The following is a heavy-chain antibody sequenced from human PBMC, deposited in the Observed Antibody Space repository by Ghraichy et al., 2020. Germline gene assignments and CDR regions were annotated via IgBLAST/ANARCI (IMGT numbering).Heavy chain of an antibody. D-gene: IGHD4-23*01. J-gene: IGHJ4*02. CDR1: RGSISSYY. Sequence: SETLSLTCTVSRGSISSYYWNWIRQSPGKGLEWIGDIYYDGSTNYNPSLKSRITMSVDTSNNQFSLKVNSVTAADTAVYYCARFEYGGPFDYWGQGTLVTVSS. V-gene: IGHV4-59*12. CDR3: ARFEYGGPFDY. CDR2: IYYDGST.